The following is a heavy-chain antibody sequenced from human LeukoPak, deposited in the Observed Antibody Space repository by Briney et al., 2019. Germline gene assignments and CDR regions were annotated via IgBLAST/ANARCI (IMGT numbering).Heavy chain of an antibody. Sequence: SVKVSCKASGGAFSSYAISWVRQAPGQGLEWMGGIIPIFGTANYAQKFQGRVTITADESTSTAYMELSSLRSEDTAVYYCASTLPDIVVVPAAHAFDIWGRGTMVTVSS. CDR3: ASTLPDIVVVPAAHAFDI. V-gene: IGHV1-69*13. CDR1: GGAFSSYA. CDR2: IIPIFGTA. D-gene: IGHD2-2*01. J-gene: IGHJ3*02.